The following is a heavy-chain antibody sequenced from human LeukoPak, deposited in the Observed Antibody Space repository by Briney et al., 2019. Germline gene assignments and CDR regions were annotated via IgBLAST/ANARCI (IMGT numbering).Heavy chain of an antibody. CDR2: IYSGGST. J-gene: IGHJ3*02. CDR1: GFTVSSNY. D-gene: IGHD6-13*01. Sequence: GSLRLSCAASGFTVSSNYMSRVRQAPGKGLEWVSVIYSGGSTYYADSVKGRFTISRDNSKNTLYLQMNSLRAEDTAVYYCARGRAGYAFDIWGQGTMVTVSS. V-gene: IGHV3-53*01. CDR3: ARGRAGYAFDI.